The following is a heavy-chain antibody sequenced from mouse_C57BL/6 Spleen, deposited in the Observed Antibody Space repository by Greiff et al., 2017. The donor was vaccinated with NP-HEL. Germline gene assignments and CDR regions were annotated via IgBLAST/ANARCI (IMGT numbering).Heavy chain of an antibody. CDR1: GYTFTDYN. V-gene: IGHV1-18*01. Sequence: VQLQQSGPELVKPGASVKIPCKASGYTFTDYNMDWVKQSHGKSLEWIGDINPNTGGTIYNQKFKGKATLTVDKSSSTAYMELRSLTSEDTAVYYCARRSYYGSSYNFDYWGQGTTLTVSS. J-gene: IGHJ2*01. CDR3: ARRSYYGSSYNFDY. CDR2: INPNTGGT. D-gene: IGHD1-1*01.